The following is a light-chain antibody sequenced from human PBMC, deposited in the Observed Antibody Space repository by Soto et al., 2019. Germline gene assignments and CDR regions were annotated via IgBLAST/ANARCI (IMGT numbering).Light chain of an antibody. J-gene: IGKJ1*01. CDR1: QRISNS. CDR2: LAS. V-gene: IGKV1-27*01. CDR3: QHYNSYSEA. Sequence: IQFAQSPSSLSASVGDVVTITWRASQRISNSLAWYQQKPGKAPKLLMYLASTLQSGVPSRFTGSGSGTEFTLTISSLQPDDFATYYCQHYNSYSEAFGQGTKVDIK.